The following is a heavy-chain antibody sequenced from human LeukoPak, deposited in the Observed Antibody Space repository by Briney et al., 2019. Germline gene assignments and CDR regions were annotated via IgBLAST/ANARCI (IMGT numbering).Heavy chain of an antibody. D-gene: IGHD3-22*01. CDR1: GYSSPSYW. Sequence: GEPLKISCKGSGYSSPSYWIGWVRQMPGKGLERMGIIYPGDSDTRYSPSFQGQVTISADKSISTAYLQWSSLKATDTAMYYCARLAYYYDSTLDYWGQGTLVTVSS. V-gene: IGHV5-51*01. CDR3: ARLAYYYDSTLDY. J-gene: IGHJ4*02. CDR2: IYPGDSDT.